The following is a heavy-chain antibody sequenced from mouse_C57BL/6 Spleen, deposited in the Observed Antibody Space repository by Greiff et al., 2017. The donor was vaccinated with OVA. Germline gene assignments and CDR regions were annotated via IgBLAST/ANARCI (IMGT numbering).Heavy chain of an antibody. CDR3: ARGYYGSSYDWYCDV. CDR2: ISYSGST. Sequence: EVKLVESGPGLAKPSQTLSLTCSVTGYSITSDYWNWIRKFPGNKLEYMGYISYSGSTYYNPSLKSRISITRDTSKNQYYLQLNSVTTEDTATYDGARGYYGSSYDWYCDVWGTGTTVTGSS. D-gene: IGHD1-1*01. V-gene: IGHV3-8*01. CDR1: GYSITSDY. J-gene: IGHJ1*03.